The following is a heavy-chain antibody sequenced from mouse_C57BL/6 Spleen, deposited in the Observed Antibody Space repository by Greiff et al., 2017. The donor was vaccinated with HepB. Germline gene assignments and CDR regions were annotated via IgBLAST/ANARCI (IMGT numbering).Heavy chain of an antibody. CDR3: ARRDYGIVDY. V-gene: IGHV5-6*02. CDR1: GFTFSSYG. J-gene: IGHJ2*01. D-gene: IGHD2-1*01. CDR2: ISSGGSYT. Sequence: DVKLVESGGDLVKPGGSLKLSCAASGFTFSSYGMSWVRQTPDKRLEWVATISSGGSYTYYPDSVKGRFTISRDNAKNTLYLQMSSLKSKDTAMYYCARRDYGIVDYWGQGTTLTVSS.